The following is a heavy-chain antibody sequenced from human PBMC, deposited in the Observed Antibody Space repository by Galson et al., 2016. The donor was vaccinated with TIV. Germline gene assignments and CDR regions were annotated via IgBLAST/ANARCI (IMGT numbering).Heavy chain of an antibody. J-gene: IGHJ4*02. CDR3: ARAYYDPLTRFSGAFDY. CDR1: GFTFDSHE. Sequence: SVRLSCAASGFTFDSHEMNWVRQAPGKGLEWVASISSGGNTMFYADSVKGRFIISRDNAKNSLYLQMNSLRVEDTAVYYCARAYYDPLTRFSGAFDYWGQGTLVTVSS. D-gene: IGHD3-9*01. CDR2: ISSGGNTM. V-gene: IGHV3-48*03.